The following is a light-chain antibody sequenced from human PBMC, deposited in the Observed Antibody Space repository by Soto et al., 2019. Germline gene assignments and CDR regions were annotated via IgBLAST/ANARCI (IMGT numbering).Light chain of an antibody. CDR1: QSISTW. CDR2: GAS. Sequence: DIQMTQSPPTLSASVGYRFTITCRASQSISTWLAWYQQKPGKAPKLLIYGASTLESGVPSRFSGSGSGTEFTLTISSLQPDDFATFYCQHYNSHSPTFGQGTTVDIK. CDR3: QHYNSHSPT. V-gene: IGKV1-5*01. J-gene: IGKJ1*01.